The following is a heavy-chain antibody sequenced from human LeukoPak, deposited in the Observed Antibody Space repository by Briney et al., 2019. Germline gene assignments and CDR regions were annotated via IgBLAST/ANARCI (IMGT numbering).Heavy chain of an antibody. Sequence: GGSLRLSCAASGFTFSSYGMNWVRQAPGKGLEWVSFISSSRSYIYYADSVKGRFTISRDNAKNSLYLQMNSLRAEDTAVYYCARDLRSSGYYAFDYWGQGTLVTVSS. J-gene: IGHJ4*02. CDR3: ARDLRSSGYYAFDY. V-gene: IGHV3-21*01. CDR1: GFTFSSYG. CDR2: ISSSRSYI. D-gene: IGHD3-22*01.